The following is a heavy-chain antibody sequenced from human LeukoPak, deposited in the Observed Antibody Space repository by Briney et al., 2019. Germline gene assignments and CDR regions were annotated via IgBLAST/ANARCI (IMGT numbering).Heavy chain of an antibody. V-gene: IGHV4-4*07. CDR1: GGSISSYY. Sequence: SETLSLTCTVSGGSISSYYWSWIRQPAGKGLEWIGRIYTSGSTIYNPSLKSRVTMSVDTSKNQFSLKLSSVTAADTAVYYCARERWGYSYGYGTYYFDYWGQGTLVTVSS. CDR2: IYTSGST. J-gene: IGHJ4*02. CDR3: ARERWGYSYGYGTYYFDY. D-gene: IGHD5-18*01.